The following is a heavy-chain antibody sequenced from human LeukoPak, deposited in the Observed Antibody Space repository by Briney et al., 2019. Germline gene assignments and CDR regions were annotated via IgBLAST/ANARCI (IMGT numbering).Heavy chain of an antibody. CDR1: GATFSSYA. CDR3: ARIVVAHLFDP. V-gene: IGHV1-69*06. CDR2: IIPIFGTA. D-gene: IGHD2-2*01. J-gene: IGHJ5*02. Sequence: SVKVCCKASGATFSSYAISWVRQAPGQGLEWMGGIIPIFGTANYAQKFQGRVTITADKSTSTAYMELSSLRSEDTAVYYCARIVVAHLFDPWGQGTLVTVSS.